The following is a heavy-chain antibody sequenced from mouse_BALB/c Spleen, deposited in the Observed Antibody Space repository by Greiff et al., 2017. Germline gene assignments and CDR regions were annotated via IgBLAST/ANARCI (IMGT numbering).Heavy chain of an antibody. CDR2: INPYNDGT. D-gene: IGHD1-1*01. Sequence: EVQGVESGPELVKPGASVKMSCKASGYTFTSYVMHWVKQKPGQGLEWIGYINPYNDGTKYNEKFKGKATLTSDKSSSTAYMELSSLTSEDSAVYYCALYYGSSYNYAMDYWGQGTSVTVSS. V-gene: IGHV1-14*01. J-gene: IGHJ4*01. CDR1: GYTFTSYV. CDR3: ALYYGSSYNYAMDY.